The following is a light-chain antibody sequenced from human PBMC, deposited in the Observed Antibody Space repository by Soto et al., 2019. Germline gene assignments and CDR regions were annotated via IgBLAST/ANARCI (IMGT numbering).Light chain of an antibody. CDR1: STDVGGYNY. V-gene: IGLV2-14*01. Sequence: QSALTQPASVSGSPGQSITISCTGTSTDVGGYNYVSWYQRHPGKAPKLMIYDVSNRPSGVSNRFSGSKSGNTASLTISGLQAEDEAYYHCSSYTSTSIVFGTGTKVTVL. CDR2: DVS. J-gene: IGLJ1*01. CDR3: SSYTSTSIV.